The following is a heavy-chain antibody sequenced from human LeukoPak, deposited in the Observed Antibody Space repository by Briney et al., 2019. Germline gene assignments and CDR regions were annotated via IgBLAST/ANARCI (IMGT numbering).Heavy chain of an antibody. CDR3: AREESDWSSLGYYYHYMDV. CDR2: IYTSGST. J-gene: IGHJ6*03. V-gene: IGHV4-61*02. Sequence: SETLSLTCTVSGGSISSGSYYWSWIRQPAGKGLEWIGRIYTSGSTNYNPSLKSRLTISVDASKNQFSLKLGSVTAADTAMYYCAREESDWSSLGYYYHYMDVWGKGTTVTISS. CDR1: GGSISSGSYY. D-gene: IGHD3-9*01.